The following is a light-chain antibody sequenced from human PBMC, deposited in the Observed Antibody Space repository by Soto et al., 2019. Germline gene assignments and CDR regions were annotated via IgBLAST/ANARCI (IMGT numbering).Light chain of an antibody. CDR2: EVN. V-gene: IGLV2-8*01. Sequence: QSALTQPPSASGSPGQSVTISCTGTSSDVGGYNYVSWYQQHPGKVPKLMVYEVNKRPSGVPDRFSGSKSGNPASLTVSGLRAEDEADYYCTSYAGGNNVFGTGTKVPVL. CDR3: TSYAGGNNV. J-gene: IGLJ1*01. CDR1: SSDVGGYNY.